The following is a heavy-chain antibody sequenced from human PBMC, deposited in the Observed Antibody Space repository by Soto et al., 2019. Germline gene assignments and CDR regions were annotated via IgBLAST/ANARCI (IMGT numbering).Heavy chain of an antibody. CDR3: ARHSSSWYHAFDI. J-gene: IGHJ3*02. D-gene: IGHD6-13*01. CDR1: GFTFSSYA. Sequence: GSLSLSCAASGFTFSSYAMSWVRQAPGKGLEWVSDISGGSSTIYYADSVKGRFTISRDNAKNSLYLQMNSLRAEDTAVYYCARHSSSWYHAFDIWGQGTMVTVSS. CDR2: ISGGSSTI. V-gene: IGHV3-48*01.